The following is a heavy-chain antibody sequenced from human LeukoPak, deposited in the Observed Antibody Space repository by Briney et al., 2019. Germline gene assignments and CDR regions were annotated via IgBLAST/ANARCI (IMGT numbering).Heavy chain of an antibody. CDR3: ARASLYYYDSSGYLDY. Sequence: SETLSLTCAVYGGSFSGYYWSWIRQPPGKGLEWIGEINHSGSTNYNPSLKSRVTISVDTSKNQFSLKLSSVTAADTAVYYCARASLYYYDSSGYLDYWGQGTLVTVSS. D-gene: IGHD3-22*01. J-gene: IGHJ4*02. CDR1: GGSFSGYY. V-gene: IGHV4-34*01. CDR2: INHSGST.